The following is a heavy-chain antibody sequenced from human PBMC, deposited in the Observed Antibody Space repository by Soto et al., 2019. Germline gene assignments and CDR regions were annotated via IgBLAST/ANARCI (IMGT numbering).Heavy chain of an antibody. D-gene: IGHD2-15*01. CDR1: NYNFARYG. Sequence: QVQLVQSGVEVKKPGASVKVSCKASNYNFARYGISWVRQAPGHGLEWMGWISTYNENTHYAQKFQGRVTMTTDTSTRTAYMELRSLTSDDTAVYYCAREGYCSSGSCSLYSHDYFGMDVWGQGTTVTVSS. CDR2: ISTYNENT. V-gene: IGHV1-18*01. CDR3: AREGYCSSGSCSLYSHDYFGMDV. J-gene: IGHJ6*02.